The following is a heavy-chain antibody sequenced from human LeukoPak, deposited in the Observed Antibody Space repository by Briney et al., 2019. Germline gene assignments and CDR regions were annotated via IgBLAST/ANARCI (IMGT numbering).Heavy chain of an antibody. V-gene: IGHV3-53*01. Sequence: GGSLRLSCEASGFTFSAYAMTWVRQAPGQGLEWVSVIYSGGSTCYADSVKGRFTISRDNSKNTLYLQMNSLRAEDTAVYYCARDGFSSGYPYDAFDIWGQGTMVTVSS. CDR2: IYSGGST. D-gene: IGHD3-22*01. J-gene: IGHJ3*02. CDR3: ARDGFSSGYPYDAFDI. CDR1: GFTFSAYA.